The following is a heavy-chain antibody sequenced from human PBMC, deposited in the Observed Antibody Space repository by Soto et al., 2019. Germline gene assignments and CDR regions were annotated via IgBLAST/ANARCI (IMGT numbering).Heavy chain of an antibody. CDR1: VGTFNTYA. D-gene: IGHD3-10*01. CDR3: AREVQVHTPAFVY. V-gene: IGHV1-69*19. Sequence: QVQLVQSGAEMKKPGSSVKVSCQSSVGTFNTYAMNWVRQAPGQGPEWMGDISPMFGAANYAPKFQGRVTMTADESTGTSYMQLSSLTSEDTALYCCAREVQVHTPAFVYWGQGTLVTVSS. J-gene: IGHJ4*02. CDR2: ISPMFGAA.